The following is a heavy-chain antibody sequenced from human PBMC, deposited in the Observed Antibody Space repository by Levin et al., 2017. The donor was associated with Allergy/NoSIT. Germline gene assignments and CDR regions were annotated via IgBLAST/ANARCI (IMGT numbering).Heavy chain of an antibody. D-gene: IGHD2/OR15-2a*01. CDR3: AKQYCDTVTCYPADH. CDR1: GFTFRNYA. Sequence: PGGSLRLSCEASGFTFRNYAMTWIRQAPGKGLEGVAGVSDSGDGTYYTDSVKGRFTVSRDNSRKRLYLQMDSLTVEDTATYYCAKQYCDTVTCYPADHWGQGTQVIVSS. CDR2: VSDSGDGT. J-gene: IGHJ4*02. V-gene: IGHV3-23*01.